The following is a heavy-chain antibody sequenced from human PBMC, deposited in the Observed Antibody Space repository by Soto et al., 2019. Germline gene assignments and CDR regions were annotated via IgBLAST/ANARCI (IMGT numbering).Heavy chain of an antibody. J-gene: IGHJ6*02. Sequence: QVQLVQSGAEVKKPGSSVKVSCKASGGTFSSYAINWVRQAPGQGLEWMGGIIRIFGTPDYAQRFQGRVTITADESTSTAYMELSSRRSEDTAVYYCARQGSNEYYYYGMDVWGQGNTVTVSS. D-gene: IGHD3-10*01. CDR2: IIRIFGTP. V-gene: IGHV1-69*12. CDR1: GGTFSSYA. CDR3: ARQGSNEYYYYGMDV.